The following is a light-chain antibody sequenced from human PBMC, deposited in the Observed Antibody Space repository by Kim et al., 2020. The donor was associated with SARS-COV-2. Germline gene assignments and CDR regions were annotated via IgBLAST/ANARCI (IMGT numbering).Light chain of an antibody. V-gene: IGKV3-20*01. CDR2: GAS. CDR1: QSVDGTF. J-gene: IGKJ2*01. CDR3: HQYRSSPYT. Sequence: EIVLAQSPGTLSLSPGERATLSCRASQSVDGTFIAWYQQKPGQAPRLLIYGASSRATDIPDRFTGGGSGTDFSLTITKLEPEDFAFYYCHQYRSSPYTFGQGTNWRS.